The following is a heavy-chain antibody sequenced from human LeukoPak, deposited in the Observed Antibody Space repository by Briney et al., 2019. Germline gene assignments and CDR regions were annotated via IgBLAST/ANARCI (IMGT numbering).Heavy chain of an antibody. CDR2: ISSSGSTI. D-gene: IGHD2/OR15-2a*01. J-gene: IGHJ4*02. CDR3: ARNFYRFLRGVFDY. CDR1: GFTFSSYA. Sequence: AGGSLRLSYAASGFTFSSYAMSWVRQAPGKGLEWISYISSSGSTIYYADSVKGRFTISRDNAKNSLYLQMNSLRAEDTAVYYCARNFYRFLRGVFDYWGQGTLVTVSS. V-gene: IGHV3-48*03.